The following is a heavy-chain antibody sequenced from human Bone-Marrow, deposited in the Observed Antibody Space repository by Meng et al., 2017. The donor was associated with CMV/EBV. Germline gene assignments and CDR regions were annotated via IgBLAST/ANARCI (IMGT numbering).Heavy chain of an antibody. CDR1: GFSLSTSGVG. CDR2: IYWNDDK. Sequence: SGPTLVKPTQTLTLTCTFSGFSLSTSGVGVGWIRQPPGKALEWLALIYWNDDKRYSPSLKSRLTITKDTSKNQVVLTMTNMDPVDTATYYCALLYYDFWSGPTKDSSFDYWGQGTLVTVSS. CDR3: ALLYYDFWSGPTKDSSFDY. D-gene: IGHD3-3*01. V-gene: IGHV2-5*01. J-gene: IGHJ4*02.